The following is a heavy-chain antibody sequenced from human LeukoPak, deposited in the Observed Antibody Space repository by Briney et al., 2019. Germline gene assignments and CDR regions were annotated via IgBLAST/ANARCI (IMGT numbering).Heavy chain of an antibody. D-gene: IGHD6-13*01. CDR2: IYYSGST. CDR3: ARGCSAGTPPNWFDP. J-gene: IGHJ5*02. V-gene: IGHV4-59*01. Sequence: PSETLSLTCTVSGGSISGYYWSWIRQPPGKGLEWGGDIYYSGSTNSNPSLKSRVTISVDTSKNQFSLKLSSVTAADTAVYYCARGCSAGTPPNWFDPWGQGTLVTVSS. CDR1: GGSISGYY.